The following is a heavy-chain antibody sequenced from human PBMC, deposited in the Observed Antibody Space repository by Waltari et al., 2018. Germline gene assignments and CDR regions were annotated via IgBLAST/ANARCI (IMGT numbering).Heavy chain of an antibody. Sequence: QVQLVQSGAELKKPGSSVKVSCKVSGGSFSTHAITWVRQAPGQGLEWMGGIIPMCGTANYAQKIHDRVTINTDESMTTAYMHLSSLTSDDTAVYYCARGGLYGQQLLESAFEIWGQGTKVTVSS. V-gene: IGHV1-69*05. CDR2: IIPMCGTA. D-gene: IGHD6-13*01. CDR3: ARGGLYGQQLLESAFEI. J-gene: IGHJ3*02. CDR1: GGSFSTHA.